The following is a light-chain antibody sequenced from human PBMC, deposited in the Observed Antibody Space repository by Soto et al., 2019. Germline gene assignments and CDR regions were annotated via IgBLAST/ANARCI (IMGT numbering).Light chain of an antibody. V-gene: IGLV2-14*01. CDR2: EVT. CDR1: SSDVGGYKY. J-gene: IGLJ2*01. Sequence: QSVLTQPASVSGSPGQSITISCTGTSSDVGGYKYVSWYQQHPGRAPRLVIYEVTNRPSGVSNRFSGSKSGNTASLTISGLQAEDETNYYCTSYTNNNALVFGGGTKLTVL. CDR3: TSYTNNNALV.